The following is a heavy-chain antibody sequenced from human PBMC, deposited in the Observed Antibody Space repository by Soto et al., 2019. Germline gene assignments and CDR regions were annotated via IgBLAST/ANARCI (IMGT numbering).Heavy chain of an antibody. V-gene: IGHV1-2*02. CDR1: GCTFAAYY. CDR2: INPTSGGT. J-gene: IGHJ4*02. D-gene: IGHD4-17*01. Sequence: GASVKVSCKTSGCTFAAYYIHWIRQAPGQGLEWMGWINPTSGGTVYAQNFQDRVTMTRDTSISTAYMELRGLNSDDTAVYYCARDPDYGDYWGYFFDSWGQGTPVTVSS. CDR3: ARDPDYGDYWGYFFDS.